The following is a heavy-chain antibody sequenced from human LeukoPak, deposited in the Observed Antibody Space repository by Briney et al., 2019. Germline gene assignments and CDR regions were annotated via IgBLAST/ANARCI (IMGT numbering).Heavy chain of an antibody. J-gene: IGHJ6*03. CDR1: GGSFSGYY. CDR3: ASLSSGWYYVDYYYYYMDV. D-gene: IGHD6-13*01. CDR2: INHSGST. V-gene: IGHV4-34*01. Sequence: PSETLSLTCAVYGGSFSGYYWSWIRQPPGKGLEWIGEINHSGSTNYNPSLKSRVTISVDTSKNQFSLKLSSVTAADTAVYYCASLSSGWYYVDYYYYYMDVWGKGTTVTVSS.